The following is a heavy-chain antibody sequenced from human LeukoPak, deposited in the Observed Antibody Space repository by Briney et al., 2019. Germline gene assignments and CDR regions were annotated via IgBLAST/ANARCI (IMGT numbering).Heavy chain of an antibody. CDR1: GFTLSSYS. D-gene: IGHD3-10*01. J-gene: IGHJ5*02. V-gene: IGHV3-21*01. CDR3: ARYFGPVNWFDP. CDR2: ISSSSSYI. Sequence: GGSLRLSCAASGFTLSSYSMNWVRQAPGKGLEWVSSISSSSSYIYYADSVKGRFTISRDNAKNSLYLQMNSLRAEDTAVYYCARYFGPVNWFDPWGQGTRVTVSS.